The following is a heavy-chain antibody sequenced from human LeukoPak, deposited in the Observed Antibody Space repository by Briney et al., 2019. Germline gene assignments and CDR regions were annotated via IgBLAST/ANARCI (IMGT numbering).Heavy chain of an antibody. CDR3: ARLIRRLGFCVGGSCNWDYYFDY. V-gene: IGHV4-4*09. J-gene: IGHJ4*02. Sequence: SETLSLTCTVSGDSISSYNWSWIRQPPGKRLEWIGHIYNSDNSNDNPSLKSRVTMSIDTSKNQFSLMLSSVTATDTAVYYCARLIRRLGFCVGGSCNWDYYFDYWGQGTLVTVSP. CDR2: IYNSDNS. CDR1: GDSISSYN. D-gene: IGHD2-15*01.